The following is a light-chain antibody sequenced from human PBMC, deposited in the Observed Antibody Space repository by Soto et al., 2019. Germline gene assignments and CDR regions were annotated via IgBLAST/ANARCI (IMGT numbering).Light chain of an antibody. Sequence: EIVMTQSPPSLTVTPGELASISCRSSQRLLHSNGNNFLDWYLQKPGQSPQLLIYLGFNRASGVPDRVSGSGAGTDFTLKISRVEAEDVGVYYCMQALQTPYTFGQGTKLEIK. CDR3: MQALQTPYT. CDR2: LGF. V-gene: IGKV2-28*01. CDR1: QRLLHSNGNNF. J-gene: IGKJ2*01.